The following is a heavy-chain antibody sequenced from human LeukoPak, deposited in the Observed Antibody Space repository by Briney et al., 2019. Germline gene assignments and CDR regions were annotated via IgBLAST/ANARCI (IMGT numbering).Heavy chain of an antibody. CDR1: GFTFDDYA. D-gene: IGHD6-19*01. CDR3: ARDRGSGWCDY. J-gene: IGHJ4*02. Sequence: GGSLRLSCAASGFTFDDYAMHWVRQAPGKGLEWVSGISWNSGSIGYADSVKGRFTISRDNAKNSLYLQMNSLRAEDTAVYYCARDRGSGWCDYWGQGTLVTVSS. V-gene: IGHV3-9*01. CDR2: ISWNSGSI.